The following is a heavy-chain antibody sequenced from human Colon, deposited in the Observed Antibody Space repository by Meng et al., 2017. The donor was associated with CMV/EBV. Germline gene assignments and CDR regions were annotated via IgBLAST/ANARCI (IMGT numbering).Heavy chain of an antibody. V-gene: IGHV3-7*01. CDR2: IHQDGSER. CDR1: GFIFNTYW. Sequence: GGSLRLSCAASGFIFNTYWMSWVRQAPGKGLEWVANIHQDGSERYYVDSVKGRFTVSRDNAKISVYLQMDSLRAEDTAVYYCTRLGGSKPFDYWGQGTMVTVSS. D-gene: IGHD3-16*01. J-gene: IGHJ4*02. CDR3: TRLGGSKPFDY.